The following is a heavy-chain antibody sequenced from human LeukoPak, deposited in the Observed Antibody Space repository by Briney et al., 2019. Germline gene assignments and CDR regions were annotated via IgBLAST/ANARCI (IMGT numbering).Heavy chain of an antibody. Sequence: GASVMVSCTPSGYSFTGYFIHWVRQAPGQGLEWMGRINLHTGATDSAQKFQGRVTMTSDTSIEAIYMDLTGLRSDDTAVYYCARAPYGAFLDYWGQGTLVTVSS. CDR2: INLHTGAT. V-gene: IGHV1-2*06. CDR3: ARAPYGAFLDY. CDR1: GYSFTGYF. D-gene: IGHD4-17*01. J-gene: IGHJ4*02.